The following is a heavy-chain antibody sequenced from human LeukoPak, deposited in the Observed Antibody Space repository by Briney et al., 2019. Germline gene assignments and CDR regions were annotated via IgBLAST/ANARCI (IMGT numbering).Heavy chain of an antibody. CDR2: IKQDGSEK. CDR1: GFTFSSYW. Sequence: GGSVRLSCAASGFTFSSYWMTWVRQAPGKGLEWVANIKQDGSEKYYVDSVKGRFSISRDNAKNSLCLQMNSLSAEDTAVYYCARCPYDSSGYYSVPSHFDYWGQGTLVTVSS. V-gene: IGHV3-7*01. D-gene: IGHD3-22*01. CDR3: ARCPYDSSGYYSVPSHFDY. J-gene: IGHJ4*02.